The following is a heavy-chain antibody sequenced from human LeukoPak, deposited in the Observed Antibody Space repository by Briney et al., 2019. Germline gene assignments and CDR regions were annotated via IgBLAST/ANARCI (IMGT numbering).Heavy chain of an antibody. D-gene: IGHD3-22*01. CDR2: IGAYNGYT. CDR3: ARDLRRDESSNYYYIGWFDL. V-gene: IGHV1-18*04. Sequence: ASVKVSCKASGYTFTGYYMHWVRQAPGQGLEWMGWIGAYNGYTIYADNLQGRVTVATDTSTSTAHMELRSLRSDDTAVYYCARDLRRDESSNYYYIGWFDLWGQGTLVTVSS. J-gene: IGHJ5*01. CDR1: GYTFTGYY.